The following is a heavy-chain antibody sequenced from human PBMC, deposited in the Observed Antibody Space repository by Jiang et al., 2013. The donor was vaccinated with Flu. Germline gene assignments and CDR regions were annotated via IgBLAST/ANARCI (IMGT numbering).Heavy chain of an antibody. Sequence: GSGLVKPSETLSLTCTVSGGSISSSSYYWGWIRQPPGKGLEWIGSIYYSGSTYYNPSLKSRVTISADTSQNQFSLKLNSVTAADTAVYYCASEGYGSGSHNYYGMDAWGQGTTVTVSS. J-gene: IGHJ6*02. CDR3: ASEGYGSGSHNYYGMDA. V-gene: IGHV4-39*01. CDR2: IYYSGST. D-gene: IGHD3-10*01. CDR1: GGSISSSSYY.